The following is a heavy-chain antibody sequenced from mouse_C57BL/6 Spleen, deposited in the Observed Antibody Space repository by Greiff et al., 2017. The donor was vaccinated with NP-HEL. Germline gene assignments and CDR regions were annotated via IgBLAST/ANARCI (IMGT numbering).Heavy chain of an antibody. Sequence: QVQLQQPGAELVRPGSSVKLSCKASGYTFPSYWMHWVKQRPIQGLEWIGNIDPSDSETHYNQKFKDKATLTVDKSSSTAYMQLSSLTSEDSAVYYCARLFYYGSSYWYFDVWGTGTTVTVSS. J-gene: IGHJ1*03. D-gene: IGHD1-1*01. V-gene: IGHV1-52*01. CDR3: ARLFYYGSSYWYFDV. CDR2: IDPSDSET. CDR1: GYTFPSYW.